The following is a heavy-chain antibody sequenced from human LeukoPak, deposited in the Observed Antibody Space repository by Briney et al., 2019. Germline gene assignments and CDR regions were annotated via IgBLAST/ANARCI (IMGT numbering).Heavy chain of an antibody. J-gene: IGHJ6*04. CDR2: IIPIFGTA. CDR1: GGTFSSYA. D-gene: IGHD6-13*01. Sequence: SVKVSCKASGGTFSSYAISWVRQAPGQGLEWMGGIIPIFGTANYAQKFQGRVTITADESTSTAYMELSSLRSEDTAVYYCARDLAAAGGKLDVWGKGTTVTVSS. V-gene: IGHV1-69*01. CDR3: ARDLAAAGGKLDV.